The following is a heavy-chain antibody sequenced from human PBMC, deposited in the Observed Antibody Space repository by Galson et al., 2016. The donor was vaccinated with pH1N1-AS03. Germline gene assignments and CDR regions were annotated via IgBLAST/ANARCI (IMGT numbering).Heavy chain of an antibody. V-gene: IGHV1-18*04. Sequence: SVKVSCKASGYSFTNYGINWVRQAPGQGLEWMGWISAYSGDTNFARKFQGRVTLTTDTSTSTAYMELRSLTSDDTAVYYCARAHYNADYVPDFWGQGTLVTVSS. J-gene: IGHJ4*02. D-gene: IGHD4-17*01. CDR1: GYSFTNYG. CDR2: ISAYSGDT. CDR3: ARAHYNADYVPDF.